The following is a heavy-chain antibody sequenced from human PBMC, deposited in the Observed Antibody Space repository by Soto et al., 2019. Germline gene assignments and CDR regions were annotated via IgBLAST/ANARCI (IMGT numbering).Heavy chain of an antibody. J-gene: IGHJ4*02. V-gene: IGHV3-23*01. CDR1: GFTFSSYA. Sequence: EVQLLESGGGLVQPGGSLRLSCAASGFTFSSYAMSWVRQAPGKGLEWVSAISGSGGSTYYADSVKGRFTISRDNSKNTLYLQMNSLRAEDTAVYYCAKSDGYIWGSYRSFDYWGQGTLVTVSS. CDR2: ISGSGGST. D-gene: IGHD3-16*02. CDR3: AKSDGYIWGSYRSFDY.